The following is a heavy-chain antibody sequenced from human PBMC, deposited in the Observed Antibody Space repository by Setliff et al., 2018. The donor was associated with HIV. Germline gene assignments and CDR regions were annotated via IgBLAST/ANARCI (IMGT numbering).Heavy chain of an antibody. Sequence: TLSLTCTVSGGSISSGSYYWSWIRQPAGKGLEWIGHIYTSGSTNYNPSLKSRVTISVDTSKNQFSLKLTSVTAADTAKYYCARRTRENPYYYYYYMDAWGNGTTVTVSS. CDR2: IYTSGST. CDR1: GGSISSGSYY. CDR3: ARRTRENPYYYYYYMDA. J-gene: IGHJ6*03. V-gene: IGHV4-61*09.